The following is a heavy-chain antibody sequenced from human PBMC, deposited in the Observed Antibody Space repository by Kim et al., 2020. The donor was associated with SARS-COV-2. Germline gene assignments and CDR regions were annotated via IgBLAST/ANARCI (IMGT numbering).Heavy chain of an antibody. Sequence: NPSLKSRVTISVDTSKNQFSLKLSSVTAADTAVYYCARGLSRKRVSYFDYWGQGTLVTVSS. D-gene: IGHD2-8*01. V-gene: IGHV4-34*01. J-gene: IGHJ4*02. CDR3: ARGLSRKRVSYFDY.